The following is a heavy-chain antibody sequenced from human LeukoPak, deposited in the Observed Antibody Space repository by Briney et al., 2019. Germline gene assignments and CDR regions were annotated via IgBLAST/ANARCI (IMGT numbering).Heavy chain of an antibody. CDR1: GYTFTSYD. J-gene: IGHJ4*02. D-gene: IGHD3-9*01. V-gene: IGHV1-8*01. CDR3: ARGPTLTGSHNFDY. CDR2: LNPNSGNT. Sequence: ASVKVSCKASGYTFTSYDINWVRQATGQGLEWMGWLNPNSGNTGYAQKFQGRVSMTRNTSISTAYMELSSLKSEDTAVYYCARGPTLTGSHNFDYWGQGTLVTVSS.